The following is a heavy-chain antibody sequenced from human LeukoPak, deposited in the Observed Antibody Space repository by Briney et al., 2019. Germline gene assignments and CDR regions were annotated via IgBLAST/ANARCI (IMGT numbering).Heavy chain of an antibody. Sequence: PSETLSLTCTVPGGSISSYYWSWIRQPPGKGLEWIGYIYYSGSTNYNPSLKSRVTISVDTSKNQFSLKLSSVTAADTAVYYCATSDTVSTYNWFDPWGQGTLVTVS. D-gene: IGHD5/OR15-5a*01. V-gene: IGHV4-59*08. CDR3: ATSDTVSTYNWFDP. CDR2: IYYSGST. J-gene: IGHJ5*02. CDR1: GGSISSYY.